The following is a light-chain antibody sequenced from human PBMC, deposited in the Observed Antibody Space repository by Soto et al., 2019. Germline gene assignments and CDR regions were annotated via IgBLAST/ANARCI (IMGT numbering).Light chain of an antibody. J-gene: IGKJ5*01. V-gene: IGKV3-20*01. CDR2: GAS. CDR1: QSVSSSY. Sequence: EIVFAPSPGPPSLSPGERATPSRRASQSVSSSYLAWYQQKPGQAPRLLIYGASSRATGIPDRFIGSGSGTDFTLTISRLEPEDFAVYACQQYGRAPITFGQGTRLEIK. CDR3: QQYGRAPIT.